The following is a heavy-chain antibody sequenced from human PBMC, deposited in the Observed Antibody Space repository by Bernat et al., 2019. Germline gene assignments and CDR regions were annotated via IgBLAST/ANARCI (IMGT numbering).Heavy chain of an antibody. CDR3: ARGPESDIVVVPAAMIGMDV. D-gene: IGHD2-2*01. CDR2: ISSSSSYT. J-gene: IGHJ6*02. V-gene: IGHV3-11*06. Sequence: QVQLVESGGGLVKPGGSLRLSCAASGFTFSDYYMSWIRQAPGKGLEWVSYISSSSSYTNSADSVKGRFTISRDNAKTSLYLQRNSLSAEDTAVYYCARGPESDIVVVPAAMIGMDVWGQGTTVTVSS. CDR1: GFTFSDYY.